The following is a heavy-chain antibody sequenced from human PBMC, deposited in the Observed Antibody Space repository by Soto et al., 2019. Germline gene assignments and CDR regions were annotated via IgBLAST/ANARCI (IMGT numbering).Heavy chain of an antibody. CDR3: TTGGLGT. CDR2: IKSETNGGTT. CDR1: GFTFRNAW. J-gene: IGHJ3*01. D-gene: IGHD1-1*01. Sequence: EVQLVESGGGLVKPGGSLRLSCAASGFTFRNAWMSWVRQAPGKGLEWVGRIKSETNGGTTDYTAPVKGRFTISRDDSRNTLYLQMNSRKTEDTAVYYCTTGGLGTWGQGTMVSVSS. V-gene: IGHV3-15*01.